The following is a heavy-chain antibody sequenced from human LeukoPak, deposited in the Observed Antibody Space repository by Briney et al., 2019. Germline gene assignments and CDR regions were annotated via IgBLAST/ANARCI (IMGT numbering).Heavy chain of an antibody. V-gene: IGHV3-48*01. Sequence: PGGSLRLSCAASGFTFSSYSMNWVRQAPGKGLEWVSYISSSSSSTIYYADSVKGRFTISRDNAKNSLYLKMNSLRAEDTAVYYCAYPGVAVAGTYWGQGTLVTVSS. J-gene: IGHJ4*02. CDR2: ISSSSSSTI. CDR3: AYPGVAVAGTY. CDR1: GFTFSSYS. D-gene: IGHD6-19*01.